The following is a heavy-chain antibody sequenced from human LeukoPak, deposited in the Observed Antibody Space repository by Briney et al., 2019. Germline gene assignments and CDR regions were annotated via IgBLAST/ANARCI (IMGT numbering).Heavy chain of an antibody. V-gene: IGHV4-34*01. D-gene: IGHD1-26*01. J-gene: IGHJ4*02. CDR3: ARGTRPRVGATGSFEY. Sequence: SETLSLTCAVYGGSFSGYYWSWIRQPPGKGLEWIGEINHSGSTNYNPSLKSRVTISVDTSKNQFSLKLSSVTAADTAVYYCARGTRPRVGATGSFEYWGQGTLVTVSS. CDR1: GGSFSGYY. CDR2: INHSGST.